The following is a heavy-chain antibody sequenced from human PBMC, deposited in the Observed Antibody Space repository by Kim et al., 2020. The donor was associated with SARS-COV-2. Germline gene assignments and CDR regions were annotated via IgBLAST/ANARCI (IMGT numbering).Heavy chain of an antibody. D-gene: IGHD2-21*01. CDR3: ARVAPYCGGDCYSKFFDY. Sequence: RGRFTVSRDDSKNSLYLRMSSLKTEDTAVYYCARVAPYCGGDCYSKFFDYWGQGTLVTVSS. J-gene: IGHJ4*02. V-gene: IGHV3-72*01.